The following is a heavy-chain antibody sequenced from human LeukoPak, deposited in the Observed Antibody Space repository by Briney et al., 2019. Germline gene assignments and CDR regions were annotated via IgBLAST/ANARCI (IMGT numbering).Heavy chain of an antibody. CDR3: ARDLTTVTIGDAFDI. V-gene: IGHV1-2*02. CDR1: GYTFTGYY. D-gene: IGHD4-17*01. J-gene: IGHJ3*02. Sequence: ASVKVSCKASGYTFTGYYMHWVRQAPGQGLEWMGWINPNSGGTNYAQKFQGRVTMTRDTPISTAYMELSRLRSDDTAVYYCARDLTTVTIGDAFDIWGQGTMVTVSS. CDR2: INPNSGGT.